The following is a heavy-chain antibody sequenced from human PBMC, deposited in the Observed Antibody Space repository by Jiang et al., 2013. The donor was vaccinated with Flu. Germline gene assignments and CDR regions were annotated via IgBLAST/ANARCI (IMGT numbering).Heavy chain of an antibody. J-gene: IGHJ4*02. CDR1: GFTFRSYG. D-gene: IGHD5-24*01. Sequence: ASGFTFRSYGMHWVRQAPGKGLEWVAVISYDGNTKYHADSVKGRFTISRDNSENTLYLQMSSLRTEDTAVYYCAKDRSSMAADYYFDYWGQGTLVTVSS. V-gene: IGHV3-30*18. CDR2: ISYDGNTK. CDR3: AKDRSSMAADYYFDY.